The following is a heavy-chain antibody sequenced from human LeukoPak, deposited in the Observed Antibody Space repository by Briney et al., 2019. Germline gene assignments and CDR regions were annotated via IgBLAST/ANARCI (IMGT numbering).Heavy chain of an antibody. V-gene: IGHV1-18*01. Sequence: ASVKVSCKASGYTFTSYGISWVRQAPGQGLEWMGWISAYNGNTNYAQKLQGRVTMTTDTSTSTAYMELRSLRSDDTAMYYCARYARQLWLLTRDYYYMDVWGKGTTVTVSS. CDR1: GYTFTSYG. D-gene: IGHD5-18*01. J-gene: IGHJ6*03. CDR2: ISAYNGNT. CDR3: ARYARQLWLLTRDYYYMDV.